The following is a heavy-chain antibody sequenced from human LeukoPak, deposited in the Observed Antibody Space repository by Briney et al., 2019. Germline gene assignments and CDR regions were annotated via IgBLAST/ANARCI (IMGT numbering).Heavy chain of an antibody. V-gene: IGHV4-34*01. J-gene: IGHJ4*02. CDR3: ARGYSGWYGPLFDY. CDR1: GFTFSSYA. D-gene: IGHD6-19*01. Sequence: PGGSLRLSCAASGFTFSSYAMSWVRQAPGKGLEWIGEINHSGSTNYNPSLKSRVTISVDTSKNQFSLKLSSVTAADTAVYYCARGYSGWYGPLFDYWGQGTLVTVSS. CDR2: INHSGST.